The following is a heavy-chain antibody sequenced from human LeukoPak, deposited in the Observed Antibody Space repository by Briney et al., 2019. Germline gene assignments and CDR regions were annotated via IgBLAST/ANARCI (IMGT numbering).Heavy chain of an antibody. J-gene: IGHJ4*02. CDR1: GFIFSGHY. Sequence: GGSLRLSCAASGFIFSGHYMDWVRQAPGKGLEWVGRVRNKANSYITEYAASVKGRFTISRDDSKNSLYLQMNSLKSEDTAVYYCALMWYWGQGTLVTVSS. V-gene: IGHV3-72*01. D-gene: IGHD2-21*01. CDR2: VRNKANSYIT. CDR3: ALMWY.